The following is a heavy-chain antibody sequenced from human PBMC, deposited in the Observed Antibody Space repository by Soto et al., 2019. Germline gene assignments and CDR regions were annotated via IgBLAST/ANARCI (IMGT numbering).Heavy chain of an antibody. CDR1: GFTFSDYY. J-gene: IGHJ6*02. Sequence: PGGSLRLSCAASGFTFSDYYMSWIRQAPGKGLEWVSYISSSGSTIYYADSVKGRFTISRDNAKNSLYLQMNSLRAEDTAVYYCAREATGRAAVAVFPPTGMDVWGQGTTVTVSS. V-gene: IGHV3-11*01. CDR2: ISSSGSTI. CDR3: AREATGRAAVAVFPPTGMDV. D-gene: IGHD6-19*01.